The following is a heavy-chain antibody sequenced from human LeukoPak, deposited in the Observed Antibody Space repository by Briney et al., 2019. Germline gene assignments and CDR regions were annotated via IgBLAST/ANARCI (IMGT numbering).Heavy chain of an antibody. CDR1: GGSISSSSYY. CDR3: AREWSGIVVVITPDDAFDI. V-gene: IGHV4-39*02. Sequence: SETLSLTCTVSGGSISSSSYYWGWIRQPPGEGLEWIGSIYYSGSTYYNPSLKSRVTISVDTSKNQFSLKLSSVTAADTAVYYCAREWSGIVVVITPDDAFDIWGQGILVTVSS. D-gene: IGHD3-22*01. CDR2: IYYSGST. J-gene: IGHJ3*02.